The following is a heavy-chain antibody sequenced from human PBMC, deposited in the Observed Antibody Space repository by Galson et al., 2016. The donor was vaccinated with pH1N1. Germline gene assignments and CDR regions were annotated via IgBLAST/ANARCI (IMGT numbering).Heavy chain of an antibody. CDR2: IYHTGGT. Sequence: LSLTCAVSGGSISSRNWWSWVRQPPGQGLEWIGEIYHTGGTNYNPSLKSRVTISLDKSKNHFSLNLASVTAADTAVYYCARDGGDYGGAGQYKYFDTWGQGTLVTVSS. D-gene: IGHD4-23*01. CDR3: ARDGGDYGGAGQYKYFDT. CDR1: GGSISSRNW. J-gene: IGHJ5*02. V-gene: IGHV4-4*02.